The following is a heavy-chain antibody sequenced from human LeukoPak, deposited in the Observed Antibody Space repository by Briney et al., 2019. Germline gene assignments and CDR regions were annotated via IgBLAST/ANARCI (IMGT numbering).Heavy chain of an antibody. J-gene: IGHJ1*01. CDR3: AKDGLSYDKSTHIYHVDH. CDR1: GFSFSDYA. V-gene: IGHV3-23*01. Sequence: PGGSLRLSCAASGFSFSDYAGVWVRQAPRKGLEWVSGISSGGHDATFYADSVKGRFTVSRDNSKNTLYLQMNFLRVEDTALYYCAKDGLSYDKSTHIYHVDHWGQGTLVTVSS. CDR2: ISSGGHDAT. D-gene: IGHD3-22*01.